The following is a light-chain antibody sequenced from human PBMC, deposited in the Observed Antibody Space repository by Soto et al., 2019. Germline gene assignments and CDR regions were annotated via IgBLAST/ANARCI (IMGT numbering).Light chain of an antibody. CDR2: DVS. J-gene: IGKJ1*01. V-gene: IGKV3-11*01. CDR3: QQRSKPTRK. CDR1: QNISNY. Sequence: EFNHSPCPVFLSPVKGVTLLFRASQNISNYLIWYQQKPGQAPRLLIYDVSNRATGIPARFSGSGSGTDFTLTISSLEPEDFAVYCCQQRSKPTRKFGDGTKVDIK.